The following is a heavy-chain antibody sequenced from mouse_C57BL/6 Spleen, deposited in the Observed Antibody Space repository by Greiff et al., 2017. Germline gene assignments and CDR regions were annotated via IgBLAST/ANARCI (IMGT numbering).Heavy chain of an antibody. J-gene: IGHJ1*03. CDR2: IGPSDSYT. V-gene: IGHV1-50*01. D-gene: IGHD1-2*01. Sequence: QVQLQQPGAELVKPGASVKLSCKASGYTFTSYWMPWVKQRPGQGLEWIGEIGPSDSYTNYNQKFKGKATLTVDTSSSTAYMQLSSLTSEDSAVYYCARFVHGPMYFDVWGKGTTVTVSS. CDR1: GYTFTSYW. CDR3: ARFVHGPMYFDV.